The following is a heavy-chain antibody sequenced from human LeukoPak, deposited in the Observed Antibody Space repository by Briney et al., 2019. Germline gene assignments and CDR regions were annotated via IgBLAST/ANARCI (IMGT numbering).Heavy chain of an antibody. CDR1: GFTLSNAW. J-gene: IGHJ4*02. D-gene: IGHD3-10*01. V-gene: IGHV3-23*01. CDR2: ISGSGSST. Sequence: GASLRLSGAASGFTLSNAWMSWVRQAPGKGLDWVSSISGSGSSTFYADSVKGRFTISRDNSKNTLYLQMTSLRAEDTAVFYCAKSPYALGSYGIAGDYWGQGTLVTVSS. CDR3: AKSPYALGSYGIAGDY.